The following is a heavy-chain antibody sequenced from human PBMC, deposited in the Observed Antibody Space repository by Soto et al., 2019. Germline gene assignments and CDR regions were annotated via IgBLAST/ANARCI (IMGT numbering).Heavy chain of an antibody. Sequence: QITLKESGPTLVRPTQTLTLTCTFSGFSLTTSGVGVGWIRQPPGKALEWLAVIYWDDDKLYSSSLKSRLTITKDTSKNQVVLTMTNMDPVDTATYYCAHHPDYRLGSYSFDYWGQGTLVTVSS. CDR1: GFSLTTSGVG. D-gene: IGHD3-10*01. CDR2: IYWDDDK. CDR3: AHHPDYRLGSYSFDY. V-gene: IGHV2-5*02. J-gene: IGHJ4*02.